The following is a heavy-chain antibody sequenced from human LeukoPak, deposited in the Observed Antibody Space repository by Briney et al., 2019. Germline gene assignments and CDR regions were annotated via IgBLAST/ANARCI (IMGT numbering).Heavy chain of an antibody. CDR1: GYTFITYH. CDR3: ASPNPYSSSWFSYDY. CDR2: ISPSGGST. Sequence: ASVKVSCKASGYTFITYHMHWVRQAPGQGLEWMGIISPSGGSTTYAQKFQGRVTMTGDTSTSTVYMELSSLRSEDTAVYYCASPNPYSSSWFSYDYWGQGTLVTVSS. J-gene: IGHJ4*02. D-gene: IGHD6-13*01. V-gene: IGHV1-46*01.